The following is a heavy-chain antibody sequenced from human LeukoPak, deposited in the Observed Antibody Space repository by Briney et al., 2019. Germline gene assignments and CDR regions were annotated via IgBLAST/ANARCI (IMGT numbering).Heavy chain of an antibody. CDR3: ARVPRDLGRGYYTAHYYYYYYMDV. CDR1: GGSFSGYY. V-gene: IGHV4-34*01. CDR2: INHSGST. Sequence: MSSETLSLTCAVYGGSFSGYYWSWIRQPPGKGLEWIGEINHSGSTNYNPSLKSRVTISVDTSKNQFSLKLSSVTAADTAVYYCARVPRDLGRGYYTAHYYYYYYMDVWGKGTTVTVSS. D-gene: IGHD3-3*01. J-gene: IGHJ6*03.